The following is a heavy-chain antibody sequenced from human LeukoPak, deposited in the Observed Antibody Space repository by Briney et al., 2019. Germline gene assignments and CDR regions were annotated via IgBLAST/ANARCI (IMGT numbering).Heavy chain of an antibody. Sequence: GASVKVSCKASGYTFTSYAMNWVRQAPGQGLEWMGWINTNTGNPTYAQGFTGRFAFSLDTSVSTAYLQISSLKAEDTAVYYCARGPINYYDSSGYQGFGYWGQGTLVTVSS. V-gene: IGHV7-4-1*02. J-gene: IGHJ4*02. CDR3: ARGPINYYDSSGYQGFGY. CDR2: INTNTGNP. D-gene: IGHD3-22*01. CDR1: GYTFTSYA.